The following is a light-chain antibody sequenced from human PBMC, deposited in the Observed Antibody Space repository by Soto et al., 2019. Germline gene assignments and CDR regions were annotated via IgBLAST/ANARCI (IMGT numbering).Light chain of an antibody. V-gene: IGKV3-11*01. CDR1: QSVSSY. Sequence: AVLSLARKESTTLFSRPSQSVSSYLAWYQQKPGQAPRLLIYDASNRATGIPARFSGSGSGTDFTFTFSILEPEDFVVYYSTVPANLLIPSAQGTRLEI. CDR2: DAS. CDR3: TVPANLLIP. J-gene: IGKJ5*01.